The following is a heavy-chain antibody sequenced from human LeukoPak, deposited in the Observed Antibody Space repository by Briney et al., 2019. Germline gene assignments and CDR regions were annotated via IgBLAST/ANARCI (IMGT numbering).Heavy chain of an antibody. Sequence: PGGSLRLSCAASGFTFSSYEMNWVRQASGKGLEWVSYISSSGSTIYYADSVKGRFTISRDNAKNSLYLQMNSLRAEDTAVYYCATDIMPLGELLGSCWGQGTLVSVSS. V-gene: IGHV3-48*03. CDR2: ISSSGSTI. J-gene: IGHJ4*02. CDR3: ATDIMPLGELLGSC. CDR1: GFTFSSYE. D-gene: IGHD3-10*01.